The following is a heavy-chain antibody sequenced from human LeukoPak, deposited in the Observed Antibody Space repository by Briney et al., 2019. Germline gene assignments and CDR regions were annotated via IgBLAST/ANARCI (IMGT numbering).Heavy chain of an antibody. CDR1: GGSISSGGYY. CDR3: ARGRNERSSPKSVGPYFDY. Sequence: PSQTLSLTCTVSGGSISSGGYYWSWIRQPPGKGLEWIGYIYHSGSTYYNPSLKSRVTISVDTSKNQFSLKLSSVTAADTAVYYCARGRNERSSPKSVGPYFDYWGQGTLVTVSS. CDR2: IYHSGST. J-gene: IGHJ4*02. D-gene: IGHD4-23*01. V-gene: IGHV4-30-2*01.